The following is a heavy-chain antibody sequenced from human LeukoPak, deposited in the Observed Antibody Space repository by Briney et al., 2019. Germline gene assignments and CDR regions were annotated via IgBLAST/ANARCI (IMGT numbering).Heavy chain of an antibody. D-gene: IGHD6-6*01. V-gene: IGHV1-69*04. Sequence: ASVKVSCKASGGTFSSYAISWVRQAPGQGLEWMGRIIPILGIANYAQKFQGRVTITADKSTSTVYMELSSLRSEDTAVYYCARVVSIAARGHGDFDYWGQGTLVTVSS. J-gene: IGHJ4*02. CDR2: IIPILGIA. CDR3: ARVVSIAARGHGDFDY. CDR1: GGTFSSYA.